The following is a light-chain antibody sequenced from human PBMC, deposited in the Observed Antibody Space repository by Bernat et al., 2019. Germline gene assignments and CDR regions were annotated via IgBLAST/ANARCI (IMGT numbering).Light chain of an antibody. V-gene: IGLV1-44*01. J-gene: IGLJ3*02. CDR1: SSNIGRNT. Sequence: QSVLTRPPSASGTPGQRVTISCSGSSSNIGRNTVNWYQQLPGTAPKVLIYSNNQRPSGVPDRFSGSKSGTSASLAISGLQSEDEADYYCAAWDDRLTAWLFGGGTKLTVV. CDR2: SNN. CDR3: AAWDDRLTAWL.